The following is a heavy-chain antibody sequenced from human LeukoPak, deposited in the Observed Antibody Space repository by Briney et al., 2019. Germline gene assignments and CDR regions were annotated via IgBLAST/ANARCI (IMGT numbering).Heavy chain of an antibody. Sequence: SETLSLTCTVSGGSISSSYWTWIRQPPPKGLEGMGYIYYSGSTNYNPSLKSRVTISVDTANNQFSLKLSSVTAADTAVYYCAREGTTRGAFDIWGQGTMVTVSS. CDR2: IYYSGST. J-gene: IGHJ3*02. V-gene: IGHV4-59*01. CDR3: AREGTTRGAFDI. CDR1: GGSISSSY. D-gene: IGHD1-26*01.